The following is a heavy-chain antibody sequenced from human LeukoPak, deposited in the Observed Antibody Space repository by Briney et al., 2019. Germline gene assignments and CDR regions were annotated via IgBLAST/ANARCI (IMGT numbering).Heavy chain of an antibody. V-gene: IGHV1-2*02. CDR3: ARASITGTTGGGAFDI. J-gene: IGHJ3*02. D-gene: IGHD1-7*01. CDR1: GYTFTGYY. Sequence: GASVKVSCKASGYTFTGYYMHWVRQAPGQGLEWMGWINPNSGGTNYAQKFQGRVTMTRDTSISTAYMELSRLRSDDTAVYYCARASITGTTGGGAFDIWGQGTMVTVSS. CDR2: INPNSGGT.